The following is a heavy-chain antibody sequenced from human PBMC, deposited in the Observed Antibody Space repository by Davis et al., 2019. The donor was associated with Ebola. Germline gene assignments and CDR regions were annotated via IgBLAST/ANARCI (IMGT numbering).Heavy chain of an antibody. CDR3: ARGNWFDS. V-gene: IGHV3-21*01. Sequence: GESLKISCAASGFTFSSYAMNWVRQAPGKGLEWVSSISSGSIYIYYADSLKGRFTVSRDNAKNLLYLQMNSLRAEDTAVYYCARGNWFDSWGQGTLVTVSS. J-gene: IGHJ5*01. CDR2: ISSGSIYI. CDR1: GFTFSSYA.